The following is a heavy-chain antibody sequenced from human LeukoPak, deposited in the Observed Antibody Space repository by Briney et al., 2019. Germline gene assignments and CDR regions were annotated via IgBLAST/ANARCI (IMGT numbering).Heavy chain of an antibody. CDR3: AAEAAYYYDSRDAFDV. V-gene: IGHV1-58*02. CDR2: IVVGSGNT. D-gene: IGHD3-22*01. CDR1: GFTFTTSA. J-gene: IGHJ3*01. Sequence: GASVKVSCKASGFTFTTSAMHWVRQARGQRLEWIGWIVVGSGNTKYAQKFQERVTITRDMSTSTVYMELSSLRSEDTAVYYCAAEAAYYYDSRDAFDVWGQGTMVTVSS.